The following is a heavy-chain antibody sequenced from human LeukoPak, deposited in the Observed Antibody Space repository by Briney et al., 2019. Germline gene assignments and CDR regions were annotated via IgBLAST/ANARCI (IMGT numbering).Heavy chain of an antibody. Sequence: GGSLRLSCAASRLTFRTYGMHWVRQAPGKGLEWVAFIRYDGSNEYYADSVKGRFTISRDNSKNTLFLQMNSLRAEDTAVYYCAKEIWPTVTIPGLTYFDYWGQGTLVTVSS. CDR2: IRYDGSNE. J-gene: IGHJ4*02. V-gene: IGHV3-30*02. CDR3: AKEIWPTVTIPGLTYFDY. CDR1: RLTFRTYG. D-gene: IGHD4-17*01.